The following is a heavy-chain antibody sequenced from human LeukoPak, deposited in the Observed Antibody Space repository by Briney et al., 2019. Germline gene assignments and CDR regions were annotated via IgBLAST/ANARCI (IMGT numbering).Heavy chain of an antibody. D-gene: IGHD3-10*01. CDR2: INPSGGST. Sequence: ASVKLSCKASGYTLTSYRIQWVRQAPGQGLEWMGVINPSGGSTSYTQKFQGRVTMTRDTSTSTVYMELSSLTSEDTAVYYCARDSLPHYYTSGSQNPADYWGQGTLVTVSS. CDR3: ARDSLPHYYTSGSQNPADY. CDR1: GYTLTSYR. V-gene: IGHV1-46*01. J-gene: IGHJ4*02.